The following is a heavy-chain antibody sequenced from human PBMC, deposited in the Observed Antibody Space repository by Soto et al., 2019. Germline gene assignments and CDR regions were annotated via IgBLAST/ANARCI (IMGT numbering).Heavy chain of an antibody. V-gene: IGHV4-34*01. Sequence: QVQLQQWGAGLLKPSETLSLTCVVYGGSFSGYYGSWIRQPPGKGLEWIGEINHSGRTNYNPYLKRRVTISVDTSKNQFSLKLSSVTAADTAVYYCARGFRFCSGGSCYSGWFDPWGQGTLVTVSS. CDR3: ARGFRFCSGGSCYSGWFDP. D-gene: IGHD2-15*01. CDR2: INHSGRT. CDR1: GGSFSGYY. J-gene: IGHJ5*02.